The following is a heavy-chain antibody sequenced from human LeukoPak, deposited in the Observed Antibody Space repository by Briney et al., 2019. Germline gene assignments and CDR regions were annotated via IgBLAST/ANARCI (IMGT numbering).Heavy chain of an antibody. J-gene: IGHJ4*02. CDR1: GFTVSSNY. CDR2: IYSGGST. Sequence: PGGSLRLSCAASGFTVSSNYMSWVRQAPGKGLEWVSVIYSGGSTYYADYVKGRFTISRDNAKNSLYLQMNSLRAEDTALYYCARAFGSYYFDYWGQGTLVTVSS. D-gene: IGHD3-10*01. V-gene: IGHV3-53*01. CDR3: ARAFGSYYFDY.